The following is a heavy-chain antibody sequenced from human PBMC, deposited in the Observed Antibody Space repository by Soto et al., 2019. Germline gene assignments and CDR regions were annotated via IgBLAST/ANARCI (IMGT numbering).Heavy chain of an antibody. CDR2: IIPIFGTA. CDR1: AGTFSSYT. J-gene: IGHJ4*02. CDR3: ARESRYCSGGSCYYLPGIDY. Sequence: SVKVSCKASAGTFSSYTISWVRQAPGQGLEWMGGIIPIFGTANYAQKFQGRVTITADESTSTAYMELSSLRSEGTAVYYCARESRYCSGGSCYYLPGIDYWGQGTLVTVSS. D-gene: IGHD2-15*01. V-gene: IGHV1-69*13.